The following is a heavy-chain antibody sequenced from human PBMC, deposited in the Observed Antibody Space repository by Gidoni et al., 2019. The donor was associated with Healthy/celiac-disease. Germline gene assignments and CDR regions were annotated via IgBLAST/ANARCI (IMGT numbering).Heavy chain of an antibody. V-gene: IGHV4-4*02. J-gene: IGHJ5*02. D-gene: IGHD2-15*01. Sequence: QVQLQESGPGLVKPSGTLSLTCAVSGGSISRSNWWSWVRQPPGKGLEWIGEIYHSGSTNYNPSLKSRVTISVDKSKNQFSLKLSSVTAADTAVYYCARRGDIVVVVAATWFDPWGQGTLVTVSS. CDR1: GGSISRSNW. CDR3: ARRGDIVVVVAATWFDP. CDR2: IYHSGST.